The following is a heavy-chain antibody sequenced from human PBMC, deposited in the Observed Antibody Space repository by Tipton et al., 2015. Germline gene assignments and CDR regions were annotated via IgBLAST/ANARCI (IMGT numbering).Heavy chain of an antibody. D-gene: IGHD2-15*01. J-gene: IGHJ4*02. CDR2: IHSSGNT. V-gene: IGHV4-4*07. CDR3: ARDEGGGGYPDY. Sequence: TLSLTCTLSVGSIRGHYWSWIRQPAGKGLAWIGRIHSSGNTNYNPSLQSRVTMSMDTSKNQISLNLNSVSAADTAVYYCARDEGGGGYPDYWGQGTLVTVSS. CDR1: VGSIRGHY.